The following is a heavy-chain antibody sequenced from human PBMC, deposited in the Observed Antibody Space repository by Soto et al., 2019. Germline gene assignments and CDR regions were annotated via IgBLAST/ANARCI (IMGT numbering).Heavy chain of an antibody. CDR1: GFTFSSYA. V-gene: IGHV3-23*01. Sequence: GGSLRLSCAASGFTFSSYAMSWVRQAPGKGLEWVSAISGSGGSTYYADSVKGRFTISRDNSKNTLYLQMNSLRAEDTAVYYCAKGGEKSRVAGLFDYWGQGTLVTVSS. CDR2: ISGSGGST. J-gene: IGHJ4*02. CDR3: AKGGEKSRVAGLFDY. D-gene: IGHD6-19*01.